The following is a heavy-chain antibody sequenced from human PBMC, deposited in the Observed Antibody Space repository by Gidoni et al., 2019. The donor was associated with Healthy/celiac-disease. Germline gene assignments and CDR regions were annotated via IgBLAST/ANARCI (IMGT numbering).Heavy chain of an antibody. Sequence: QVQLQESGPGLVKPSETLSLTCTVSGGSISSYYWSWIRQPPGKGLEWIGYIYYSGSTNNNPSLKSRVTISVDTSKNQFSLKLSSVTAADTAVYYCARVRGGEWLAASWFDPWGQGTLVTVSS. CDR3: ARVRGGEWLAASWFDP. D-gene: IGHD6-19*01. CDR2: IYYSGST. J-gene: IGHJ5*02. CDR1: GGSISSYY. V-gene: IGHV4-59*01.